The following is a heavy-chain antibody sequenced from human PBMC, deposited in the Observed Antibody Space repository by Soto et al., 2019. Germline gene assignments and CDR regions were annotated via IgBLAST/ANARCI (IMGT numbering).Heavy chain of an antibody. Sequence: ASVKVSCKASGYTFTSYGISWVRQAPGQGLEWMGWISAYNGNTNYAQKLQGRVTMTTDTSTSTAYMELRSLRSDDTAVYYCARDKGRAVAGTDNWFDPWGQGTLVTVSS. CDR1: GYTFTSYG. J-gene: IGHJ5*02. V-gene: IGHV1-18*01. D-gene: IGHD6-19*01. CDR2: ISAYNGNT. CDR3: ARDKGRAVAGTDNWFDP.